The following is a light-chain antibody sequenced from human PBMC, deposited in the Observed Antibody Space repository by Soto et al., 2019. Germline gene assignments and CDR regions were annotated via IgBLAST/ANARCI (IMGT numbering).Light chain of an antibody. J-gene: IGLJ3*02. CDR2: AVT. CDR1: DSDVSGFNY. V-gene: IGLV2-11*01. CDR3: CSYANIVV. Sequence: QSVLTQPRSVSGSPGQSVTISCTGADSDVSGFNYVSWYQHHPGKAPKLMIYAVTKRPSGVPDRFSGSKSGNTASLTISGLQAEDEAEYYCCSYANIVVFGGGTKLTVL.